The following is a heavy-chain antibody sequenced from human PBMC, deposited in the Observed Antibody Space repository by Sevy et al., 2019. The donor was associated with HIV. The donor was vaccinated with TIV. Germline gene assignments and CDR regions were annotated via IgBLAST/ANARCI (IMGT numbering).Heavy chain of an antibody. CDR1: GGSISRSNYY. J-gene: IGHJ4*02. Sequence: SETLSLTCTVSGGSISRSNYYWDWIRQPPGKGLEWIGSFYYSGSTYYNQSLKSRLTISVDTSKNQFSLKLSSVTAADTAVYFCARRWAYDSSTPFDYWGQGTLVTVSS. CDR3: ARRWAYDSSTPFDY. D-gene: IGHD3-22*01. CDR2: FYYSGST. V-gene: IGHV4-39*01.